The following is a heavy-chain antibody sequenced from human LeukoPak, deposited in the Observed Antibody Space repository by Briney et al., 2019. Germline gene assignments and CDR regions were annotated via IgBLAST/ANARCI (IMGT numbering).Heavy chain of an antibody. D-gene: IGHD2-15*01. Sequence: GGSLRLSCAASGFTVSSNYMSWVRQAPGKGLEWVSVIYSGGSTYYADSVKGRFTISRDNSKNTLYLQMNSLRAEDTAVYYCARNLRSGDSSYYFDYWGQGTLVTVSP. J-gene: IGHJ4*02. V-gene: IGHV3-53*01. CDR1: GFTVSSNY. CDR2: IYSGGST. CDR3: ARNLRSGDSSYYFDY.